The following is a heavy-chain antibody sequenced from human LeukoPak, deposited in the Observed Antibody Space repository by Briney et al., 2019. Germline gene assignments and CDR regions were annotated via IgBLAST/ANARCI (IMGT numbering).Heavy chain of an antibody. J-gene: IGHJ4*02. CDR3: ANTRGDTLMNMIFDY. CDR2: VSGNGLSK. D-gene: IGHD3-22*01. CDR1: GFTFSNHP. Sequence: GGSLRLSCAVSGFTFSNHPMTWVRQAPGKGLEWVAGVSGNGLSKYYADSMKGRFTVSRDNAKNTVYLQMNSLRADDTAVYYCANTRGDTLMNMIFDYWGQGTLVTVSS. V-gene: IGHV3-23*01.